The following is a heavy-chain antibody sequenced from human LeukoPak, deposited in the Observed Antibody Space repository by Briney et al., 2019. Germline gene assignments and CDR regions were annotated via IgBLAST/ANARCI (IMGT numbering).Heavy chain of an antibody. Sequence: SETLSLTCTVSGASIRPYSWSWIRQPAGKGLEWIGHIYTSGSTNYNPSLKSRVTMSVDTSNNQFSLKLSSVTAADTAVYYCARRKVAAPVDSWGQGTLVTVSS. V-gene: IGHV4-4*07. CDR3: ARRKVAAPVDS. J-gene: IGHJ4*02. CDR1: GASIRPYS. D-gene: IGHD2-15*01. CDR2: IYTSGST.